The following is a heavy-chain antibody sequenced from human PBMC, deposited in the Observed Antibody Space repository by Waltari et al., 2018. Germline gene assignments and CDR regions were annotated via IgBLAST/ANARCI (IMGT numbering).Heavy chain of an antibody. CDR2: IIPIFGTA. CDR1: GGTFSSYA. Sequence: QVQLVQYEDTVKQPGSSLHSHCKPSGGTFSSYAISWVRQAPGQGLEWMGGIIPIFGTANYAQKFQGRVTITADESTSTACSGLSSRRAEDTAVYYCARGAEMRGVVRGAFDIWGQGTMVTVSS. J-gene: IGHJ3*02. CDR3: ARGAEMRGVVRGAFDI. D-gene: IGHD3-22*01. V-gene: IGHV1-69*12.